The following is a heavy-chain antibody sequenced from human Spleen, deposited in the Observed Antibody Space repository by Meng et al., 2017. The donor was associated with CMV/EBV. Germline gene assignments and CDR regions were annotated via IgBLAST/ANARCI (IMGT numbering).Heavy chain of an antibody. CDR3: ARVANNIVVIPTRRFDP. D-gene: IGHD2-2*01. J-gene: IGHJ5*02. CDR1: YTFTRYG. Sequence: YTFTRYGINWVRQAPGQGLEWMGWISAYNGNTNYAQKFQGRVTMTTDTSTNTAHMELRSLRSDDTAVYYCARVANNIVVIPTRRFDPWGQGTLVTVSS. CDR2: ISAYNGNT. V-gene: IGHV1-18*01.